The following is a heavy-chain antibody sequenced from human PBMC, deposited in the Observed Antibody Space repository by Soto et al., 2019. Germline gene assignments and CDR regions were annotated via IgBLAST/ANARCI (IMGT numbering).Heavy chain of an antibody. CDR3: ASFPRVRFLEWLWPDQFAFDI. D-gene: IGHD3-3*01. CDR1: GYTLTELS. V-gene: IGHV1-24*01. Sequence: GASVKVSCKVSGYTLTELSMHWVRQAPGKGLEWMGGFDPEDGETIYAQKFQGRVTMTEDTSTDTAYMELSSLRSEDTAVYYCASFPRVRFLEWLWPDQFAFDIWVQGTMVTVSS. CDR2: FDPEDGET. J-gene: IGHJ3*02.